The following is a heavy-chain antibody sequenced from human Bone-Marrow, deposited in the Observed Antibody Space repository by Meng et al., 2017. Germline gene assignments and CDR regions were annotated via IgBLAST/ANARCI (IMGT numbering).Heavy chain of an antibody. CDR3: ARGCHGYYDSSGGSQPPPQFHY. V-gene: IGHV1-69*05. Sequence: SSVTVTCQSSVYTFTSHGISWVRQAPGQGLEWMGAIIPISGTANYAQKFQGRVTITTDESTSTAYLELSSLRSEDTAVYYCARGCHGYYDSSGGSQPPPQFHYWGQGTLVTVSS. D-gene: IGHD3-22*01. CDR1: VYTFTSHG. CDR2: IIPISGTA. J-gene: IGHJ4*02.